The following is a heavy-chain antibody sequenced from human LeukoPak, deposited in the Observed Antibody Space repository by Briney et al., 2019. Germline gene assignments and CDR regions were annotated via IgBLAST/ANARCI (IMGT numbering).Heavy chain of an antibody. V-gene: IGHV4-39*01. Sequence: ESSETLSLTCTVSGDSISSSSYYWGWIRQPPGKGLEWIGSIYYRGSTYYSPSLKSRVTITVDTSKNQFSLNLSSVTAADTAVYYCARGGPPSDYYYDSSGYYPFDYWGQGTLVTVSS. CDR2: IYYRGST. D-gene: IGHD3-22*01. CDR3: ARGGPPSDYYYDSSGYYPFDY. J-gene: IGHJ4*02. CDR1: GDSISSSSYY.